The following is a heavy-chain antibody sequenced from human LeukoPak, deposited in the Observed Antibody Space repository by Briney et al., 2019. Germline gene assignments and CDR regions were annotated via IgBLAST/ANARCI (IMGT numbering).Heavy chain of an antibody. Sequence: SETLSLTCTVYGGSINNYYWSWIRQPPGKGLEWIGYIYYSGSTNYNPSLKSRLTISVDTSKTQFSLKLNSVTAADTAVYYCARGGDYFDYWGQGTLVTVSS. V-gene: IGHV4-59*01. CDR3: ARGGDYFDY. CDR1: GGSINNYY. CDR2: IYYSGST. J-gene: IGHJ4*02.